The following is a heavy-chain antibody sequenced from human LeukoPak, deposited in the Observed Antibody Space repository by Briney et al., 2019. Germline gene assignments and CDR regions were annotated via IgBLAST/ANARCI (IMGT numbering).Heavy chain of an antibody. CDR1: GGSFSGYY. D-gene: IGHD6-6*01. CDR2: INHSGST. V-gene: IGHV4-34*01. J-gene: IGHJ4*02. Sequence: SETLSLTCAAYGGSFSGYYWSWIRQPPGKGLEWIGEINHSGSTNYNPSLKSRVTISVDTSKNQFSLKLSSVTAADTAVYYCASWAFRVSSSRDYWGQGTLVTVSS. CDR3: ASWAFRVSSSRDY.